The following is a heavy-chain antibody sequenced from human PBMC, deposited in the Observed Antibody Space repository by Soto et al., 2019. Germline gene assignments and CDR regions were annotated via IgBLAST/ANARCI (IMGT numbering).Heavy chain of an antibody. Sequence: DVQLVESGGDLVQPGGSLSLSCAASGFSFSSYWMTWVRQAPGKGLEWVANIKQDGREKYYVASVKGRFTISRDNGKNLLFIQMDTQTPDDTVVYYCAGDGVRNDAYNGWLDPWGEGTLVTVSS. J-gene: IGHJ5*02. CDR3: AGDGVRNDAYNGWLDP. CDR2: IKQDGREK. V-gene: IGHV3-7*03. D-gene: IGHD3-16*01. CDR1: GFSFSSYW.